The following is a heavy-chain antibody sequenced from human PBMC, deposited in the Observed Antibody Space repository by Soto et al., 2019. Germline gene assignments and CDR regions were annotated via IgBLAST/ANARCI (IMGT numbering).Heavy chain of an antibody. CDR1: GLSFTTYS. V-gene: IGHV3-48*01. Sequence: GGSLRLSCAASGLSFTTYSMNWVRQAPGKGLEWVSDISSSSSSIYYADTVKGCFTISRDNAKNSLYLQMNTLRAEDTGLYYCARDVLITIVRGVMHYMDVWGKGTTVTVSS. D-gene: IGHD3-10*01. J-gene: IGHJ6*03. CDR2: ISSSSSSI. CDR3: ARDVLITIVRGVMHYMDV.